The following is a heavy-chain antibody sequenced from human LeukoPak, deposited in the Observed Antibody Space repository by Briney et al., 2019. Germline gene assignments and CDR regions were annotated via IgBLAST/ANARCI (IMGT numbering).Heavy chain of an antibody. Sequence: SETLSLTCAVYGGSFSGDFWSWIRQSPGKGLEWIGSIYYSGSTYYNPSLKSRVTISVDTSKNQFSLKLSSVTAADTAVYYCASHIVLMVYAMDYYFDYWGQGTLVTVSS. D-gene: IGHD2-8*01. J-gene: IGHJ4*02. CDR2: IYYSGST. V-gene: IGHV4-34*01. CDR3: ASHIVLMVYAMDYYFDY. CDR1: GGSFSGDF.